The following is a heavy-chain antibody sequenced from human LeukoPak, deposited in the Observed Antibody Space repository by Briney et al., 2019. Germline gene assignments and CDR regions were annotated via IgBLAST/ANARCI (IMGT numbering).Heavy chain of an antibody. CDR3: ARGNYDILTGYSNNWFDP. D-gene: IGHD3-9*01. Sequence: GGSLRLSCAASGFTFSSFGMHWVRQAPGKGLEWVAFIRYDGSNKYYADSVKGRFTISRDNSKNTLYLQMNSLRAEDTAVYYCARGNYDILTGYSNNWFDPWGQGTLVTVSS. CDR1: GFTFSSFG. V-gene: IGHV3-30*02. CDR2: IRYDGSNK. J-gene: IGHJ5*02.